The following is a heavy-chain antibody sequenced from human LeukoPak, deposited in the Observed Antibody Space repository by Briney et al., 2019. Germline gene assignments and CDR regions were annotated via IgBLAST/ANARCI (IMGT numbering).Heavy chain of an antibody. CDR3: ARQIPRKYYYGSGSIYYFDY. D-gene: IGHD3-10*01. Sequence: GESLKISCKGSGYSFTSYWIGWVRQMPGKGLEWMGIIYPGDSDTRYSPSFQGQVTISAGKSISTAYLQWSSLKASDTAMYYCARQIPRKYYYGSGSIYYFDYWGQGTLVTVSS. CDR1: GYSFTSYW. CDR2: IYPGDSDT. V-gene: IGHV5-51*01. J-gene: IGHJ4*02.